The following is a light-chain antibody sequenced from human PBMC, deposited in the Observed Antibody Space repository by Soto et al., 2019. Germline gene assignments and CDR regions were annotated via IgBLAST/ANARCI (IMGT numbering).Light chain of an antibody. CDR1: SSNIGAGYD. V-gene: IGLV1-40*01. CDR3: QSYNTSWSVYYV. Sequence: QSVLTQPPSVSGAPGQRVTISCTGSSSNIGAGYDVHWYQQLPGTAPKLLIYGNSNRPSGVPDRFSGSKSDTSASLAITGLQVEGGADYYCQSYNTSWSVYYVFGTGTKVTVL. J-gene: IGLJ1*01. CDR2: GNS.